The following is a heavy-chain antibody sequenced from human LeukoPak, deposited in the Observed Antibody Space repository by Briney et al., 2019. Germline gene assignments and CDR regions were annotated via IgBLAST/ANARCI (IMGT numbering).Heavy chain of an antibody. CDR3: ANDLGYSYGYPFDY. J-gene: IGHJ4*02. CDR1: GFTFSSYA. CDR2: ISGSGGST. D-gene: IGHD5-18*01. V-gene: IGHV3-23*01. Sequence: GGSLRLSCAASGFTFSSYAMSWVRQAPGKGLEWVSAISGSGGSTYYADSVKGRCTISRDNSKNTLYLQMNSLRADDTAVYYYANDLGYSYGYPFDYWGQGTLVTVSS.